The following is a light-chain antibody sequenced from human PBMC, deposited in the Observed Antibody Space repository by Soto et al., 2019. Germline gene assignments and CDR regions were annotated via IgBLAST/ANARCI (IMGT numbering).Light chain of an antibody. CDR1: SSDVGSHNL. CDR2: EGS. J-gene: IGLJ1*01. V-gene: IGLV2-23*01. CDR3: CSYAGSSTLGV. Sequence: QSVLTQPASVSGSPGQSITISCTGTSSDVGSHNLVSWYQQPPGKAPKLMIYEGSKRPSGVSNRFSGSKSGNTASLTISGLQAEDEADYYCCSYAGSSTLGVFGTGTKLTVL.